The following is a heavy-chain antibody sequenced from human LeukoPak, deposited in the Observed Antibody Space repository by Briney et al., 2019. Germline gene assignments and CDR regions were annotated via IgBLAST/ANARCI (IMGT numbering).Heavy chain of an antibody. D-gene: IGHD3-10*01. CDR2: IRSKAYGGTT. V-gene: IGHV3-49*03. Sequence: PGGSLRLSCTASGFTFGDYAMSWFRQAPGKGLEWVGSIRSKAYGGTTEYAASVKGRFTISRDDSKSIAYLQMNSLKTEDTAVYYCTRDVYYGSGVDAFDIWGQGTMVTVSS. CDR1: GFTFGDYA. CDR3: TRDVYYGSGVDAFDI. J-gene: IGHJ3*02.